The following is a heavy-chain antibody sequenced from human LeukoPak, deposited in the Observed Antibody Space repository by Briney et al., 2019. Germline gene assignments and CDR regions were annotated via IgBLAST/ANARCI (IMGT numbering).Heavy chain of an antibody. D-gene: IGHD6-19*01. V-gene: IGHV3-30*02. CDR2: IRYDGSNK. J-gene: IGHJ3*02. CDR1: RFTFSSYG. CDR3: AKVLRGIAVAEDAFDI. Sequence: GGSLRLSCAASRFTFSSYGMHWVRQAPGKGLEWVAFIRYDGSNKYYADSVKGRFTISRDNSKNTLYLQMNSLRAEDTAVYYCAKVLRGIAVAEDAFDIWGQGTMVTVSS.